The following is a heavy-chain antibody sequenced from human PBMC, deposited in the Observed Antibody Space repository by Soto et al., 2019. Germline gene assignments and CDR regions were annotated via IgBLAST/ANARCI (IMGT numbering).Heavy chain of an antibody. V-gene: IGHV1-69*12. Sequence: QVQLVQSGAEVKKPGSSVKVSCKASGGTFSTYTINWVRQAPGQGLEWMGGIIPMFGTAHYAQKFQGRVTLTADEATSTACMELCGLRSEDTAVYYGARRYCISTSCHFCGMGVWGDGTTVTVSS. D-gene: IGHD2-2*01. CDR2: IIPMFGTA. CDR1: GGTFSTYT. J-gene: IGHJ6*04. CDR3: ARRYCISTSCHFCGMGV.